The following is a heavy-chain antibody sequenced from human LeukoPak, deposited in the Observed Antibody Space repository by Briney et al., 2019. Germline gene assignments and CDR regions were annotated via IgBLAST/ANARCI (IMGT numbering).Heavy chain of an antibody. CDR1: GYTLTELS. Sequence: GASVKVSCKVSGYTLTELSMHWVRQAPGKGLEWMGGFDPEDGETIYAQKFQGRVTMTRDMSTSTVYMELSSLRSEDTAVYYCARSGWSPAFQHWGQGTLVTVSS. J-gene: IGHJ1*01. V-gene: IGHV1-24*01. CDR2: FDPEDGET. D-gene: IGHD6-19*01. CDR3: ARSGWSPAFQH.